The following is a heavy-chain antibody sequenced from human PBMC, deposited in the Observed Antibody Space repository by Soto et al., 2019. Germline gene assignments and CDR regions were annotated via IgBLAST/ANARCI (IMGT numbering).Heavy chain of an antibody. CDR2: IFDSEST. Sequence: QPQLQESGSGLVKASQTLSLTCIVSRASVNSGGYSWSWIRQPPGKALEWIGYIFDSESTYYNPSLKSRVTISVERSKTQFSLRLTSVTAADTAVYYCARERRYCSGGTCSDGLDVWGQGTTVTVSS. CDR1: RASVNSGGYS. J-gene: IGHJ6*02. V-gene: IGHV4-30-2*01. CDR3: ARERRYCSGGTCSDGLDV. D-gene: IGHD2-15*01.